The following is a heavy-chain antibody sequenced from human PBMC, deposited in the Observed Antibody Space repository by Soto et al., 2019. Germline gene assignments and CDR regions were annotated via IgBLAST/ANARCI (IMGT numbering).Heavy chain of an antibody. J-gene: IGHJ5*02. CDR3: ARDRHYPSGGTNWFDP. CDR2: IYYSGST. Sequence: SETLSLTCTVSGGSISSYYWGWIRQPPGKGLEWIGSIYYSGSTYYNPSLQGRVTMTTDTSTSTAYMELRSLRSDDTAVYYCARDRHYPSGGTNWFDPWGQGTLVTVSS. CDR1: GGSISSYY. D-gene: IGHD3-10*01. V-gene: IGHV4-39*02.